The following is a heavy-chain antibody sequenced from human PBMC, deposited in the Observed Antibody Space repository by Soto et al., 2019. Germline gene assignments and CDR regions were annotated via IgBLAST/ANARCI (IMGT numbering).Heavy chain of an antibody. CDR2: IYHSGTT. J-gene: IGHJ4*02. D-gene: IGHD5-18*01. V-gene: IGHV4-38-2*02. CDR1: GDSISSGFH. Sequence: SETLSLTCAVSGDSISSGFHWAWIRQPPGKGLEWVASIYHSGTTYYNPSLTSRVTISLDTSKNQFSLKLSSVTAEDTAIYYCARETHSSHHNFDYWGPGTLVTVSS. CDR3: ARETHSSHHNFDY.